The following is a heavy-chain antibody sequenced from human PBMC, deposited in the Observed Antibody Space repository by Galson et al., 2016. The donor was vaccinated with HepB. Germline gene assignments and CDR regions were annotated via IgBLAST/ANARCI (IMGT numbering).Heavy chain of an antibody. CDR1: GFTVSGTY. Sequence: SLRLSCAASGFTVSGTYMSWVRQAPGKGLQWVSVIYSDGTTYYTDSVKGRFTIARDSAENTVFLQMNSLRTEDTALYYCARGAGIAVVVLEDCYFDLWGQGTTVTVSS. V-gene: IGHV3-66*01. J-gene: IGHJ6*02. CDR3: ARGAGIAVVVLEDCYFDL. CDR2: IYSDGTT. D-gene: IGHD2-21*01.